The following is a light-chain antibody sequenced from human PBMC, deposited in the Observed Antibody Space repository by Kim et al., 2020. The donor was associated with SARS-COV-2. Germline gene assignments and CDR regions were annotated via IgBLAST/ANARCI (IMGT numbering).Light chain of an antibody. Sequence: PGGTVTLTCGSSTGAVTSGHYSYWFQQKPGQAPRTLSYHTSNKLSWTPARFSGSLLGGKAALTLSGAQPEDEAEYYCLLSYGGSRVFGGGTQLTVL. V-gene: IGLV7-46*01. J-gene: IGLJ2*01. CDR3: LLSYGGSRV. CDR2: HTS. CDR1: TGAVTSGHY.